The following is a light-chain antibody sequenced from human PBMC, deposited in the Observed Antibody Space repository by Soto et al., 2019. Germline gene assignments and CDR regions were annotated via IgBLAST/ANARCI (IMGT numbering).Light chain of an antibody. CDR1: QSLVHSDENTY. Sequence: DVVMTQSPLSLPVTFGQPASISCRSSQSLVHSDENTYLNWFQQRPGQSPRRLIYRASDRDSGVPDRFSGSGSATDFTLKISRVEAEDVAIYFCMQATHWPYTFGQGTKLDIK. CDR3: MQATHWPYT. J-gene: IGKJ2*01. CDR2: RAS. V-gene: IGKV2-30*02.